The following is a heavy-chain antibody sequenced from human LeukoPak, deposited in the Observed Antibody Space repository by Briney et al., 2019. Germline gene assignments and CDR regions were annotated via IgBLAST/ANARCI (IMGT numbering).Heavy chain of an antibody. Sequence: GSLRLSCAVSGFTFSDYSMNWVRQAPGKGLEWVSSITTTTSYKFYADSVRGRFTISRDNAKNSLYLEMNSLRADDTAVYYCARDPFQEWELKTLDYWGQGTLVTVSS. V-gene: IGHV3-21*01. D-gene: IGHD1-26*01. CDR1: GFTFSDYS. CDR2: ITTTTSYK. J-gene: IGHJ4*02. CDR3: ARDPFQEWELKTLDY.